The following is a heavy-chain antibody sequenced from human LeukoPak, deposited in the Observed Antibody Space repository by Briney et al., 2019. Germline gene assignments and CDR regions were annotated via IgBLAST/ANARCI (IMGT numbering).Heavy chain of an antibody. CDR2: IFTSGST. CDR1: GGSISSFY. CDR3: ARADFYYDFWSGYYPRNWFDP. J-gene: IGHJ5*02. Sequence: SETLSLTCTVSGGSISSFYWSWIRQPAGKALEWIGRIFTSGSTNYNPSLKSRVTMSIDTSKNQFSLKLSSVTAADTAVYYCARADFYYDFWSGYYPRNWFDPWGQGTLVTVSS. V-gene: IGHV4-4*07. D-gene: IGHD3-3*01.